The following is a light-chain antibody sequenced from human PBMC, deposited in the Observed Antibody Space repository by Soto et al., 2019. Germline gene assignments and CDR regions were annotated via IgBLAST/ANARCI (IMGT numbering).Light chain of an antibody. J-gene: IGKJ4*01. V-gene: IGKV3-20*01. Sequence: EIVLTQSPGTLSLSPGERATPSCRASQSVSSSYLAWYQQKPGQARRLLIYGASSRATGIPDRFSGSGSGTDFTLTISRLEPEDFAVYYCQQYGSPLPFGGGTKVEIK. CDR2: GAS. CDR1: QSVSSSY. CDR3: QQYGSPLP.